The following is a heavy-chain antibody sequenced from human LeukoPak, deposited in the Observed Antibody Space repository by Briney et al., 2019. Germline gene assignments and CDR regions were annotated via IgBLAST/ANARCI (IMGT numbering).Heavy chain of an antibody. J-gene: IGHJ5*02. V-gene: IGHV4-39*07. D-gene: IGHD2-2*02. CDR3: ARDPGVVVVPAAIQRAGWFDP. Sequence: PSETLSLTCTVSGGSISSSYYYWGWIRQPPGKGLEWIGSIYSSGSTYYNPSLKSRVTISVDKSKNQFSLKLSSVTAADTAVYYCARDPGVVVVPAAIQRAGWFDPWGQGTLVTVSS. CDR2: IYSSGST. CDR1: GGSISSSYYY.